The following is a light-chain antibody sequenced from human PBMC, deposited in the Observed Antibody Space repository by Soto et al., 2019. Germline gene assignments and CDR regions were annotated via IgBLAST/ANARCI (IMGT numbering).Light chain of an antibody. CDR1: SSDVGGYNY. CDR3: SSYTSSSVV. CDR2: DVS. J-gene: IGLJ2*01. V-gene: IGLV2-14*01. Sequence: QSALTQPASVSGSPGQSITISCTGTSSDVGGYNYVSWYQQHPGKAPKLMIYDVSNRPSEVSNRFSGSKSGNTASLTISGLQAEDEADYYCSSYTSSSVVFGGGTKVTVL.